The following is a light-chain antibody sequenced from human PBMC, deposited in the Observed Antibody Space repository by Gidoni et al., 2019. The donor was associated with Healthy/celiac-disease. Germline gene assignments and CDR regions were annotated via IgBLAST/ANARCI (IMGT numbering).Light chain of an antibody. Sequence: QSVLTQPPSSSAASGQSVTISCTGRSANIGAGYDVNWYQQLPGTAPKLLIDGNSNRPSGVPDRFSGSKSGTSASLAITGLQAEDEADYYCRAYDSSLSGSRVFGGGTKLTVL. J-gene: IGLJ3*02. CDR2: GNS. CDR3: RAYDSSLSGSRV. CDR1: SANIGAGYD. V-gene: IGLV1-40*01.